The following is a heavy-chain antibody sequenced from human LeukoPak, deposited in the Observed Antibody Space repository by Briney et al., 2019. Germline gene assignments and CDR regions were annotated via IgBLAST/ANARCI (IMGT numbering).Heavy chain of an antibody. Sequence: GGSLRLSCAASGFTFSDYYMSWIRQAPGKGLEWVSYISSSGSTIYYADSVKGRFTISRDNSKNTLYLQMNSLRAEDTAVYYCAKTVRGVISGDYWGQGTLVTVSS. J-gene: IGHJ4*02. CDR2: ISSSGSTI. CDR1: GFTFSDYY. D-gene: IGHD3-10*01. CDR3: AKTVRGVISGDY. V-gene: IGHV3-11*01.